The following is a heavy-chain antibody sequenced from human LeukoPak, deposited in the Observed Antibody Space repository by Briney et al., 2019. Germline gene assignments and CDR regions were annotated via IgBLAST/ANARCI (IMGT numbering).Heavy chain of an antibody. CDR3: ARGRGDY. CDR1: GFTFSSYW. J-gene: IGHJ4*02. D-gene: IGHD3-10*01. CDR2: ISGSSTNI. Sequence: GSLRLSCAASGFTFSSYWMSWVRQAPGKGLEWVSYISGSSTNIYYADSVKGRFTISRDNGKNSLYLQMNSLRAEDTAVYYCARGRGDYWGQGTLVTVSS. V-gene: IGHV3-48*01.